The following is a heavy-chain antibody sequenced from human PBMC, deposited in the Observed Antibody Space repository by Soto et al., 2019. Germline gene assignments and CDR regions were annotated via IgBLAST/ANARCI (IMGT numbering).Heavy chain of an antibody. D-gene: IGHD2-2*02. CDR2: ISYDGSNK. CDR3: AKDLVGCISTSCYNSYYYGMHF. CDR1: GFTFSSYG. V-gene: IGHV3-30*18. J-gene: IGHJ6*02. Sequence: QVQLVESGGGVVQPGRSLRLSCAASGFTFSSYGMHWVRQAPGKGLEWVAVISYDGSNKYYSDSVKGRFTISRDNSKNTLYLQMNSLRAEDTAVYYCAKDLVGCISTSCYNSYYYGMHFWGQGTTVTVSS.